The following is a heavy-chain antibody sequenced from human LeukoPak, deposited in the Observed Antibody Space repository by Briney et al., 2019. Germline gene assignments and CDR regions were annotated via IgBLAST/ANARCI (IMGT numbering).Heavy chain of an antibody. CDR1: GYTFTSYY. J-gene: IGHJ3*02. CDR3: ARTRDGYNDAYDI. V-gene: IGHV1-46*01. D-gene: IGHD5-24*01. CDR2: INPGGDNT. Sequence: ASVKVSCKASGYTFTSYYMHWVRQAPGQGLEWMGLINPGGDNTDYAQNFQGRVTMTSDTSARTVYMELSSLRSEDTAIYYCARTRDGYNDAYDIWGQGTVVTVPS.